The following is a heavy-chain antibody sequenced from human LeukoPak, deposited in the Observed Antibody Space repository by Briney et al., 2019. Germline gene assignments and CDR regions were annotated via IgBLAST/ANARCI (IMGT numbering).Heavy chain of an antibody. V-gene: IGHV3-15*07. CDR2: IKSKADGETI. J-gene: IGHJ4*02. CDR3: ARGPNAKYSSSWNYFDY. CDR1: GFTFTNAW. Sequence: PGGSLRLSCAASGFTFTNAWMNWVRQAPGKGLEWVGRIKSKADGETIDYAAPVKGRFTFSRDDSKNMLYLQMNSLRAEDTAVYYCARGPNAKYSSSWNYFDYWGQGTLVTVSS. D-gene: IGHD6-13*01.